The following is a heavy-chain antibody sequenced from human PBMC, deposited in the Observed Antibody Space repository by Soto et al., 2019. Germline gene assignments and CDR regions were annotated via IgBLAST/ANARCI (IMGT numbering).Heavy chain of an antibody. Sequence: EVQLVESGGGLVQPGGSLRLSCAASGFTFSDHSMDWVRQAPGKGLEWVGRTRNKANSYTTEYAASVKGRFTISRDDSKNSLYLQMNSLKTEDTAVYYCARVVGAPDWFDPWGRGTLVTVSS. V-gene: IGHV3-72*01. CDR1: GFTFSDHS. CDR3: ARVVGAPDWFDP. J-gene: IGHJ5*02. CDR2: TRNKANSYTT. D-gene: IGHD1-26*01.